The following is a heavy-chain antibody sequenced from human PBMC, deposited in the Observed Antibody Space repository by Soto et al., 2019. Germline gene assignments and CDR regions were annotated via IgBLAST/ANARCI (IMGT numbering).Heavy chain of an antibody. CDR2: IEHGGST. V-gene: IGHV4-34*02. Sequence: QVQLQQWGTRLLKPSETLSLTCAVFGESFSGHYWSWIRQTPGKGLEWIGEIEHGGSTNYNPSLKIRVRMSVDTTRKQFSLRLNSVIAADTAVYYCARAPMVRGVPLDFDYWGQGTLVTVSS. CDR1: GESFSGHY. J-gene: IGHJ4*02. D-gene: IGHD3-10*01. CDR3: ARAPMVRGVPLDFDY.